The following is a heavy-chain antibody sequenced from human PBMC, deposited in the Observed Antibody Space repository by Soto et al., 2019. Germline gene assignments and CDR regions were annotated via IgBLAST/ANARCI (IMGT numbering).Heavy chain of an antibody. CDR1: GYTFTTYD. D-gene: IGHD2-2*01. V-gene: IGHV1-8*01. J-gene: IGHJ5*02. CDR3: VRGGFLSHDHVIIAPATLGFDP. CDR2: MNPNRTNT. Sequence: QVQLMQSGAAVKKPGASVKVSCKASGYTFTTYDINWVRQAPGQGLEWMGWMNPNRTNTGYAEKFQDRVTMLRDTTINKAHMELSSLRYDDTAVYYCVRGGFLSHDHVIIAPATLGFDPWGQGTLVTVSS.